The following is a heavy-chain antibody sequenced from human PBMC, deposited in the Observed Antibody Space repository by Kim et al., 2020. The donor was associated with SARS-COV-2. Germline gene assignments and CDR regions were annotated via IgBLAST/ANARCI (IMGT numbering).Heavy chain of an antibody. CDR1: GFTFGDYA. CDR3: TRARGYYDSSGYYYGYDAFDI. D-gene: IGHD3-22*01. J-gene: IGHJ3*02. CDR2: IRSKAYGGTT. V-gene: IGHV3-49*03. Sequence: GGSLRLSCTASGFTFGDYAMSWFRQAPGKGLEWVGFIRSKAYGGTTEYAASVKGRFTISRDDSKSIAYLQMNSLKTEDTAVYYCTRARGYYDSSGYYYGYDAFDIWGQGTMVTVSS.